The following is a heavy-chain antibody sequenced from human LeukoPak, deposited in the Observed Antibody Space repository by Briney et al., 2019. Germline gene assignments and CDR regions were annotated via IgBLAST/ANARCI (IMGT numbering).Heavy chain of an antibody. CDR1: GFTFSSYE. CDR2: ISSSGSTI. Sequence: PGGSLRLSCAASGFTFSSYEMNWVRQAPGKGLEWVSYISSSGSTIYYADSVKGRFTISRDNAKNSLYLQMNSLRAEDTAVYYCARDTGFWRLRLGELSEFDYWGQGTLVTVSS. J-gene: IGHJ4*02. V-gene: IGHV3-48*03. D-gene: IGHD3-16*02. CDR3: ARDTGFWRLRLGELSEFDY.